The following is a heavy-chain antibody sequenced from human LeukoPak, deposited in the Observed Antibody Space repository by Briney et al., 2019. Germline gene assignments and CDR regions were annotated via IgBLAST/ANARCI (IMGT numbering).Heavy chain of an antibody. Sequence: ASVKVSCKVSGYTLTELSMHWVRQTPGKGLEWMGGFDPEDGETLYAQKFQGRVTMTEDTSTDTAYMELSSLRSEDTAVYYCATDQRGAGLGFRYGSGSYNGLDVWGQGTAVTVSS. J-gene: IGHJ6*02. D-gene: IGHD3-10*01. CDR3: ATDQRGAGLGFRYGSGSYNGLDV. CDR1: GYTLTELS. V-gene: IGHV1-24*01. CDR2: FDPEDGET.